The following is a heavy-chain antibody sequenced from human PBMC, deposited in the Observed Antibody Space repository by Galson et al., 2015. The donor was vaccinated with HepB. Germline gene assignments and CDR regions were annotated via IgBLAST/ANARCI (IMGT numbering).Heavy chain of an antibody. D-gene: IGHD6-6*01. J-gene: IGHJ4*02. CDR3: AKRGSSSLLYDY. CDR2: FSGTDAGT. CDR1: GFTFSNYA. V-gene: IGHV3-23*01. Sequence: SLRLSCAASGFTFSNYAMVWVRQAPGKGLEWVSGFSGTDAGTYYADSVKGRFTISRDDSKNTLYLQMSSLTAEDTAVYYCAKRGSSSLLYDYWGQGTLVTVSS.